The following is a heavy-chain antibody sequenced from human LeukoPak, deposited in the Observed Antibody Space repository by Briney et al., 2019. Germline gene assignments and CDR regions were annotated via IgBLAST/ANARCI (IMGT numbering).Heavy chain of an antibody. CDR3: ARVGAVRGVIYTSPYYYYYMDV. J-gene: IGHJ6*03. CDR1: GFTFSDYY. D-gene: IGHD3-10*01. V-gene: IGHV3-11*01. Sequence: GGSLSLSCAASGFTFSDYYMSWIRQAPGKGLEWVSYISSSGSTIYYADSVKGRFTISRDNAKNSLYLQMNSLRAEDTAVYYCARVGAVRGVIYTSPYYYYYMDVWGKGTTVTISS. CDR2: ISSSGSTI.